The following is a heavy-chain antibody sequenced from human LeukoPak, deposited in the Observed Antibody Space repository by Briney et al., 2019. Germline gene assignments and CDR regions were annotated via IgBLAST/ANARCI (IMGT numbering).Heavy chain of an antibody. CDR3: ARVEQWLALDYGMDV. CDR1: GFTFSSYS. Sequence: PGRSLRLSCAASGFTFSSYSMNWVRQAPGKGLEWVSSISSSSSYIYYADSVKGRFTISRDNAKNSLYLQMNSLRAEDTAVYYCARVEQWLALDYGMDVWGQGTTVTVSS. CDR2: ISSSSSYI. V-gene: IGHV3-21*01. D-gene: IGHD6-19*01. J-gene: IGHJ6*02.